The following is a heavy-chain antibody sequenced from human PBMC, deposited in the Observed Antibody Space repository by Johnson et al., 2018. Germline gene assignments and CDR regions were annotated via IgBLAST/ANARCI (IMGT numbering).Heavy chain of an antibody. J-gene: IGHJ6*02. V-gene: IGHV4-34*01. CDR1: GGSFSGHY. CDR3: ARGRYYYDSSGYPHYYFYALDV. Sequence: QVQLQQWGARLLKPSETLSLTCAVYGGSFSGHYWTWIRQPPGKGLEWIGEIDHSGITKYNPSLKRRVIISVDKPKNQFSLKLSSVTAADTAVYYCARGRYYYDSSGYPHYYFYALDVWGQGTTVTVAS. D-gene: IGHD3-22*01. CDR2: IDHSGIT.